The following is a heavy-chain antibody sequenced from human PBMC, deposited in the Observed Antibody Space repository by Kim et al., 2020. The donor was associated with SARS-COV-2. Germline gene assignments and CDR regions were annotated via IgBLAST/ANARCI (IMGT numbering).Heavy chain of an antibody. CDR2: IAGDSSPI. D-gene: IGHD2-2*01. Sequence: GGSLRPSCAASGIAFSSYSMTWVRQAPGKGLEWLSYIAGDSSPIFYADSVKGRFTISRDNARNSLYLQMNSLRDEDTAVYYCAREYGSSRGWCGYGGQGT. CDR3: AREYGSSRGWCGY. J-gene: IGHJ4*02. V-gene: IGHV3-48*02. CDR1: GIAFSSYS.